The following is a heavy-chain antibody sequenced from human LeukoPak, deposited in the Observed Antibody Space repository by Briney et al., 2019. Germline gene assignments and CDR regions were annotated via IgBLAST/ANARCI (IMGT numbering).Heavy chain of an antibody. V-gene: IGHV3-23*01. D-gene: IGHD2-2*02. Sequence: GGSLRLSCAASGFTFSSYAMTWVRQAPEKGLEWVSAISGRGGSTYYADSLKGRFTISRDNSKNTLYLQMNSLRAEDTAVYYCTRTAPAAIYWFDPWGQGTLVTVYS. J-gene: IGHJ5*02. CDR1: GFTFSSYA. CDR2: ISGRGGST. CDR3: TRTAPAAIYWFDP.